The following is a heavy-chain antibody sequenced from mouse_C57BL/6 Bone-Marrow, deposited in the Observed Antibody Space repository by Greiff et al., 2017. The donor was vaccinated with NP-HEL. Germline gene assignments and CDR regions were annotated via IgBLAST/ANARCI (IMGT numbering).Heavy chain of an antibody. J-gene: IGHJ4*01. CDR1: GYAFSSYW. V-gene: IGHV1-80*01. D-gene: IGHD6-2*01. Sequence: VQLQPSGAELVKPGASVKLSCKASGYAFSSYWMNWVKQRPGKGLEWIGQIYPGDGDTNYNGKFKGKATLTADKSSSTAYMQLSSLTSEDSAVYFCARALWGDYAMDYWGQGTSVTVSS. CDR3: ARALWGDYAMDY. CDR2: IYPGDGDT.